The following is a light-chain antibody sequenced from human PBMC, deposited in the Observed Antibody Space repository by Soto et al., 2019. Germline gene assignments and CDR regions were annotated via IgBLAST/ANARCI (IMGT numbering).Light chain of an antibody. CDR3: QQRSNWPPLT. Sequence: DIVLTQSPATLSLSPGERATLSCRASQSVSSYLAWDQQKPGQAPRLLIYDASNRATGIPARFSGSGSGTDFTLPISSLEPEDFAVYYWQQRSNWPPLTFGGGTKVEIK. CDR2: DAS. V-gene: IGKV3-11*01. CDR1: QSVSSY. J-gene: IGKJ4*01.